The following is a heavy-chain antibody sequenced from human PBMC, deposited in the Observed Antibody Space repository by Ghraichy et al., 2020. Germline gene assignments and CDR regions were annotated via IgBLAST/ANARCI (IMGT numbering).Heavy chain of an antibody. Sequence: GGSLRLSCAASGFTFSTYSMNWVRQAPGKGLEWVSSISSSSSYIYYADSVKGRFTISRDNAKNSLYLQMNSLRAEDTAVYYCARNEADAFDIWGQGTMVTVSS. CDR3: ARNEADAFDI. D-gene: IGHD1-1*01. CDR1: GFTFSTYS. V-gene: IGHV3-21*01. CDR2: ISSSSSYI. J-gene: IGHJ3*02.